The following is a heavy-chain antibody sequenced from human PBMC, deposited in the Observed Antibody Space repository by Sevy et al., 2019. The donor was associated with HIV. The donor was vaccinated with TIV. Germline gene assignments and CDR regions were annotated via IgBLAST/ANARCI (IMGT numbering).Heavy chain of an antibody. CDR1: GFTFSTYA. J-gene: IGHJ6*02. Sequence: GGSLRLSCVASGFTFSTYAMSWVRQAPGKGLEWVSAISGSGGSTYYADSVKGRFTISRDKSKNTLYLQLNSLRVEDTAVFYCAKGDSTFYGLDVWGQGTTVTVSS. CDR3: AKGDSTFYGLDV. V-gene: IGHV3-23*01. CDR2: ISGSGGST. D-gene: IGHD3-3*02.